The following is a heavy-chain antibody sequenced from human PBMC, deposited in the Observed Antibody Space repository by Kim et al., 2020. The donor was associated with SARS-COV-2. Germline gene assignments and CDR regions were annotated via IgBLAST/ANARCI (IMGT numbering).Heavy chain of an antibody. CDR2: ISYDGSNK. CDR3: ARDGITYGYSGYDHGMDV. J-gene: IGHJ6*02. Sequence: GGSLRLSCAASGFTFSSYSMHWVRQAPGKGLEWVAVISYDGSNKYYADSVKGRFTISRDNSKNTLYLQMNSLRAEDTAVYYCARDGITYGYSGYDHGMDVWGQGTTVTVSS. V-gene: IGHV3-30*04. D-gene: IGHD5-12*01. CDR1: GFTFSSYS.